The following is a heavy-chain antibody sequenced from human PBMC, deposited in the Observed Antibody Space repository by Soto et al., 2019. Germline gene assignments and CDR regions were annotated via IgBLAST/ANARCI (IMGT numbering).Heavy chain of an antibody. CDR1: GFTFSSYS. Sequence: GGSLRLSCAASGFTFSSYSMNWVRQAPGKGLEWVSSISSSSYIYYADSVKGRFTISRDNAKNSLYLQMNSLRAEDTAVYYCARVRRDYYDSSGYYYAWGAFDIWGQGTMVTVSS. J-gene: IGHJ3*02. D-gene: IGHD3-22*01. CDR2: ISSSSYI. V-gene: IGHV3-21*01. CDR3: ARVRRDYYDSSGYYYAWGAFDI.